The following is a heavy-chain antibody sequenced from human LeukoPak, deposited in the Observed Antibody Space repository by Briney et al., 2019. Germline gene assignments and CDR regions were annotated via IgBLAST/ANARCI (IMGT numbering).Heavy chain of an antibody. Sequence: GGSLRLSCAASRFTFNTYSMNWVCQAPGKGLEWVSSISDRNSYIFYADSVKGRFTISRDNAKNSLYLQMNSLRAEDTAVYYCARVANWSSGPGRYYYGMDVWGQGTTVTVSS. CDR2: ISDRNSYI. J-gene: IGHJ6*02. CDR3: ARVANWSSGPGRYYYGMDV. D-gene: IGHD2-2*01. V-gene: IGHV3-21*01. CDR1: RFTFNTYS.